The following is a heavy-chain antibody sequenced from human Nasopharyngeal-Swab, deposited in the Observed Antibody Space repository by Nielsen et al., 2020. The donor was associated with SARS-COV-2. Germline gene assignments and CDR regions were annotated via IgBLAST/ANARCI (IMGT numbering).Heavy chain of an antibody. J-gene: IGHJ4*02. Sequence: WVRQAPGQGLEWMGGFDPEDGETIYAQKFQGRVTMTEDTSTDTAYMELSSLRSEDTAVYYCATVHAGGGDRQKGDYWGQGEVGTVSS. CDR3: ATVHAGGGDRQKGDY. D-gene: IGHD3-16*01. CDR2: FDPEDGET. V-gene: IGHV1-24*01.